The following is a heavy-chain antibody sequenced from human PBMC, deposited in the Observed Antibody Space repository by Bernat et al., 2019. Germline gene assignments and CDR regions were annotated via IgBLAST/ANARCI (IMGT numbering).Heavy chain of an antibody. CDR1: GFTVSSNY. V-gene: IGHV3-66*04. D-gene: IGHD3-16*01. CDR3: ARPTKSTFYYGMDV. CDR2: IYSGGST. J-gene: IGHJ6*02. Sequence: VQLVESGGGLVQPGGSLRLSCAASGFTVSSNYMSWVRQAPGKGLEWVSVIYSGGSTYYADSVKGRFTISRDNSKNTLYLQMNSLRAEDTAVYYCARPTKSTFYYGMDVWGQGTTVTVSS.